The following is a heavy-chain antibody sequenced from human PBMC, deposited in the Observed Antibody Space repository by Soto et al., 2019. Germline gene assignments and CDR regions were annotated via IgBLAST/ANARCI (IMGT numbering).Heavy chain of an antibody. J-gene: IGHJ4*02. CDR3: VRDPHLYSYGHGINY. Sequence: EVQLVESGGGLVQPGGSLRLSCAASGFTFSSFWMRWVRQVPGKGLVWVSRINSDGGSTTYADSVKGRFTISRDNAKNTLYLQMNSLRVVDTAVSYCVRDPHLYSYGHGINYWGRGTLVTVSS. CDR2: INSDGGST. CDR1: GFTFSSFW. V-gene: IGHV3-74*01. D-gene: IGHD5-18*01.